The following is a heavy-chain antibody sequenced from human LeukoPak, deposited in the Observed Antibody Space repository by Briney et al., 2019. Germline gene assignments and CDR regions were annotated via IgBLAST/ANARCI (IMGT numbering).Heavy chain of an antibody. V-gene: IGHV3-53*01. CDR3: ARAPSLDWFDP. CDR2: IYSGGST. CDR1: GFTVSSNY. Sequence: GGSLRLSCAASGFTVSSNYMSWVRQAPGKGLEWVSVIYSGGSTYYADSVKGRFTISRDNSKNTLYLQMNSLRAEDTAVYYCARAPSLDWFDPWGQGTLVTVSS. D-gene: IGHD3-16*01. J-gene: IGHJ5*02.